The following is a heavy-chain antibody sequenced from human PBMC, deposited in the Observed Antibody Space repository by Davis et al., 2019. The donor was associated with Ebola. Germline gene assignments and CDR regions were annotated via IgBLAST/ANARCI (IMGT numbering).Heavy chain of an antibody. V-gene: IGHV1-69*04. CDR1: GGTFSSYA. CDR3: ARSPGGYQLLLSVWFDP. J-gene: IGHJ5*02. CDR2: IIPILGIA. Sequence: AASVKVSCKASGGTFSSYAISWVRQAPGQGLEWIGRIIPILGIANYAQKFQGRVTITADKSTSTTYMELSSLRSEDTAVYYCARSPGGYQLLLSVWFDPWGQGTLVTVSS. D-gene: IGHD2-2*01.